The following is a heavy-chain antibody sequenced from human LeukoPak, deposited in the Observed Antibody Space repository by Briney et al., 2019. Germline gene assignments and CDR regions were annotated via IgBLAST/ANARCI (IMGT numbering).Heavy chain of an antibody. CDR1: GFTFSSYA. D-gene: IGHD2-2*01. Sequence: PGGSLRLSCAASGFTFSSYAMSWVRQAPGKGLEWVSAISGSGGSTYYADSVKGRFTISRDNSKNTLYLQMNSLRAEDTAVYYSAKGPDIVVVPAAIHFDYWGQGTLVTVSS. J-gene: IGHJ4*02. CDR3: AKGPDIVVVPAAIHFDY. CDR2: ISGSGGST. V-gene: IGHV3-23*01.